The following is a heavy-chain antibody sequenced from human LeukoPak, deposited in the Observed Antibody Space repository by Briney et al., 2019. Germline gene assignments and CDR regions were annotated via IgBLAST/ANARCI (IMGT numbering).Heavy chain of an antibody. D-gene: IGHD2-15*01. CDR2: IFDSGTT. Sequence: PSRTLSLTRTVSRGSLSGSIYYWAWIREPPGERLEWIASIFDSGTTSFNPSLMGRVTISVDTSKNQFSLNLKSVTDADTARYYCARILNGGAGCYKYWGQGTLVTVSS. J-gene: IGHJ4*02. CDR3: ARILNGGAGCYKY. V-gene: IGHV4-39*01. CDR1: RGSLSGSIYY.